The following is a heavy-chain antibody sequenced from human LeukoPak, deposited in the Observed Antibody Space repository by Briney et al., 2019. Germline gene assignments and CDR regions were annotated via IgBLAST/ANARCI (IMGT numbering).Heavy chain of an antibody. J-gene: IGHJ3*02. V-gene: IGHV3-30*18. Sequence: QPGRSLSLSCAASGFTFSSYGMHWVRQAPGKGLEGVEVISDGGSNKYFAHSVKGRFTISRDNYTSTLYMQMNRLRAEDTAVYYCAKDSGIAVASTLRAFDIWGQGTMVTVSS. CDR2: ISDGGSNK. CDR1: GFTFSSYG. D-gene: IGHD6-19*01. CDR3: AKDSGIAVASTLRAFDI.